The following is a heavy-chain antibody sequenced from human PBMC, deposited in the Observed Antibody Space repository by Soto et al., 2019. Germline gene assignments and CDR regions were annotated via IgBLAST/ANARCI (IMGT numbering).Heavy chain of an antibody. CDR3: ATYHSSSSDAFDI. CDR2: IIPILGIA. D-gene: IGHD6-6*01. CDR1: GGTFSSYT. Sequence: QVQLVQSGAEVKKPGSSVKVSCKASGGTFSSYTISWVRQAPGQGLEWMGRIIPILGIANYAQKFQGRVTITADKSTSTAYMELSSLRSEDTAVYYCATYHSSSSDAFDIWGQGTMVTVSS. V-gene: IGHV1-69*02. J-gene: IGHJ3*02.